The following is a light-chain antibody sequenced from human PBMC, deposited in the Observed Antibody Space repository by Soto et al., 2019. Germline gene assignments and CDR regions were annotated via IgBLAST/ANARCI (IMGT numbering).Light chain of an antibody. V-gene: IGLV2-23*02. CDR2: EVS. CDR1: SSDVGSYNL. J-gene: IGLJ2*01. Sequence: QSALTQPASVSGSPGQSITISCTGTSSDVGSYNLVSWYQQHPGKAPKLMIYEVSKRPSGVSNRFSGSKSGNTASLTISGLQAKDEADYYCCSYAGSSTPVVFGGGTKLTVL. CDR3: CSYAGSSTPVV.